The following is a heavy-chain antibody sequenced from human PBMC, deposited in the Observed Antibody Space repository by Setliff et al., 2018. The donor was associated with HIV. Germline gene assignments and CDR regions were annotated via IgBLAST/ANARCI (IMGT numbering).Heavy chain of an antibody. J-gene: IGHJ6*02. Sequence: SETLSLTCVVPGGSISSGGYSWAWIRQPPGKGLEWIGYIFHSGTSYYNPSLKSRVTISPDRSRNQFSLNLTSVTAADTAVYYCARVEKNNYYYGLDVWGQGITVTVSS. CDR2: IFHSGTS. V-gene: IGHV4-30-2*01. D-gene: IGHD1-1*01. CDR3: ARVEKNNYYYGLDV. CDR1: GGSISSGGYS.